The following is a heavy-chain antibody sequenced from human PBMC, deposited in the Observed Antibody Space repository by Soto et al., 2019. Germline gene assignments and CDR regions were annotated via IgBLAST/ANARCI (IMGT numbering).Heavy chain of an antibody. Sequence: GASVKVSCKASGYTFTSYDINWVRQATGQGLEWMGWMNPNSGNTGYAQKFQGRGTMTRNTSISTAYMELSSLRSEDTAVYYCARDTSRITMVRGVIITKGNLDYWGQGTLVTVSS. D-gene: IGHD3-10*01. CDR3: ARDTSRITMVRGVIITKGNLDY. CDR1: GYTFTSYD. CDR2: MNPNSGNT. J-gene: IGHJ4*02. V-gene: IGHV1-8*01.